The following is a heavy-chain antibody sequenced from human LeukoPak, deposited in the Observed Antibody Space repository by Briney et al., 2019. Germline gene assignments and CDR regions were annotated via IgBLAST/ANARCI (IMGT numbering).Heavy chain of an antibody. CDR3: AKDRCSNGIGCYYSYMEV. CDR1: AFTFSSYG. Sequence: GGSLRLSCAASAFTFSSYGMHWVRQAPGKGLEWVAYIKYDRTNEQYAQSVKGRFRISRDNSNNILYLQMNSLRTEDTAVYYCAKDRCSNGIGCYYSYMEVWGKGTTVTISS. J-gene: IGHJ6*03. CDR2: IKYDRTNE. D-gene: IGHD2-8*01. V-gene: IGHV3-30*02.